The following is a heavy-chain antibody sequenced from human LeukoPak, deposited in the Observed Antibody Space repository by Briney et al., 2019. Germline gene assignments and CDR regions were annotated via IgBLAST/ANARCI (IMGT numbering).Heavy chain of an antibody. V-gene: IGHV4-34*01. CDR1: GGSFSGYY. Sequence: SETLSLTCAVYGGSFSGYYWSWIRQPPGKGLEWIGEINHSGSTNYNPSLKSRVTISVDTSKNQFSLKLSSVTAADTAVYYCASVSSGRFDYWGQGTLVTVSS. CDR3: ASVSSGRFDY. CDR2: INHSGST. D-gene: IGHD3-22*01. J-gene: IGHJ4*02.